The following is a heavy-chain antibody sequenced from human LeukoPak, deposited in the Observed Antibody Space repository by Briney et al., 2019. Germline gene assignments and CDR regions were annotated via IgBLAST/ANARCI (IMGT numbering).Heavy chain of an antibody. J-gene: IGHJ4*02. D-gene: IGHD3-16*02. V-gene: IGHV4-39*01. CDR3: ARLAVWGSYSYDY. Sequence: SETLSLTCIVSGGSISSSSYYWGWIRQPPGKGLEWIGSIYYSGSTYYNPSLKSRVTISVDTSKNQLSLKLSSVTAADTAVYYCARLAVWGSYSYDYWGQGTLVTVSS. CDR1: GGSISSSSYY. CDR2: IYYSGST.